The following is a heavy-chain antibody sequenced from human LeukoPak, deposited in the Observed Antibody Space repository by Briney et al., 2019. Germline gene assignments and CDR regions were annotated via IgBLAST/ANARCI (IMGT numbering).Heavy chain of an antibody. Sequence: TGGSLRLSCAASGFTFSGYSMNWVRQAPGKGLEWVSSISSSSSYIYYADSVKGRFTISRDNAKNSLYLQMNSLRAEDTAVYYCARVLPYDYINRFDRWGQGTLVTVSS. CDR1: GFTFSGYS. CDR3: ARVLPYDYINRFDR. V-gene: IGHV3-21*01. J-gene: IGHJ5*02. D-gene: IGHD4-11*01. CDR2: ISSSSSYI.